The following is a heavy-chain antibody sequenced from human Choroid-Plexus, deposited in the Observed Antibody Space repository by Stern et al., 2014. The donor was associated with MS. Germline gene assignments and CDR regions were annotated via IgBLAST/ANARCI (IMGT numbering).Heavy chain of an antibody. D-gene: IGHD2/OR15-2a*01. CDR3: AKDRQYLTYFFDH. CDR1: GFTFGSCA. CDR2: VSCDGSNK. V-gene: IGHV3-30*18. Sequence: VQLVESGGGVVQPGRPLRLSCVASGFTFGSCAMHWVRQAPGQGLEWVACVSCDGSNKYYADSVKGRFTISRDNSQNTLYMQMSSLRPEDTAVYYCAKDRQYLTYFFDHWGQGSLVTVSS. J-gene: IGHJ5*02.